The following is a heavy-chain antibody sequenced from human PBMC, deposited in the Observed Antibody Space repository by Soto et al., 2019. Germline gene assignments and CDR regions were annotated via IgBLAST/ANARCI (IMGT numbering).Heavy chain of an antibody. Sequence: SETLSLTCTVSGGSISSGGYYWSWIRQHPGKGLEWIGYIYYSGSTYYNPSLKSRVTISVDTSKNQFSLKLSSVTAADTAVYYCARVGYGDYVFDYWGQGTLVTVSS. D-gene: IGHD4-17*01. CDR1: GGSISSGGYY. CDR2: IYYSGST. CDR3: ARVGYGDYVFDY. J-gene: IGHJ4*02. V-gene: IGHV4-31*03.